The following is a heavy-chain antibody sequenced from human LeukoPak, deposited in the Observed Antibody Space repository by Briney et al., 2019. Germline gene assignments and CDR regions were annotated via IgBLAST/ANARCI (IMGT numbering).Heavy chain of an antibody. V-gene: IGHV4-59*08. CDR2: IYYSGST. J-gene: IGHJ6*02. D-gene: IGHD3-10*01. CDR3: ARHAVVRGVNYYYGMDV. CDR1: GGSISSYY. Sequence: SETLSLTCTVSGGSISSYYWSWIRQPPGKGLEWIGYIYYSGSTNYNPSLKSRVTISVDTSKNQFSLKLSSVTAADTAVYYCARHAVVRGVNYYYGMDVWGQGTTVTVSS.